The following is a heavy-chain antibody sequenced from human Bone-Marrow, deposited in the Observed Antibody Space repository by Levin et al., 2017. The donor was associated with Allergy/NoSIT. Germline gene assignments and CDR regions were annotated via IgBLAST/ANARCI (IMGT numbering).Heavy chain of an antibody. CDR1: GYTFTGYY. Sequence: GESLKISCKASGYTFTGYYMHWVRQAPGQGLEWMGWINPNSGGTNYAQKFQGRVTMTRDTSISTAYMELSRLRSDDTAVYYCARVGYGGNVDYWGQGTLVTVSS. CDR2: INPNSGGT. D-gene: IGHD4/OR15-4a*01. V-gene: IGHV1-2*02. J-gene: IGHJ4*02. CDR3: ARVGYGGNVDY.